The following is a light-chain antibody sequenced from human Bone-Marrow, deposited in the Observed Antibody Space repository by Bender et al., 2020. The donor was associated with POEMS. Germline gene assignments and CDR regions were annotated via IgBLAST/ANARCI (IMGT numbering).Light chain of an antibody. J-gene: IGLJ2*01. CDR2: AAS. V-gene: IGLV2-23*01. CDR3: WSYAGRSTLT. CDR1: SSDVGNYNL. Sequence: QSVLTQPPSVSGAPGQRVSISCTGTSSDVGNYNLVSWYQQHPGKAPKLLIYAASKRPSDVSPRFSGSKSGNTASLTISGLQAEDEADYFCWSYAGRSTLTFGGGTKLTVL.